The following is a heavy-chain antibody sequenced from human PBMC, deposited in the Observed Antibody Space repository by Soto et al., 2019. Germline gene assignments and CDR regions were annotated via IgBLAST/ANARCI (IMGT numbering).Heavy chain of an antibody. CDR3: AGMVRGVRVDY. CDR2: FSGSGGST. Sequence: PGGSLRLSCAASGFTFSSYAMSWVRQAPGKGLEWFSAFSGSGGSTYYADSVKGRFTISRDNSKNTLYLQMNSLRAEDTAVYYCAGMVRGVRVDYWGQGTLVTVSS. J-gene: IGHJ4*02. D-gene: IGHD3-10*01. V-gene: IGHV3-23*01. CDR1: GFTFSSYA.